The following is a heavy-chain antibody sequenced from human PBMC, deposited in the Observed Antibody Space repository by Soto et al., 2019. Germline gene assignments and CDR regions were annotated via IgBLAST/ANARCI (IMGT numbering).Heavy chain of an antibody. J-gene: IGHJ4*02. D-gene: IGHD2-15*01. CDR3: AKEASYCRGFSCYDF. CDR1: GFTFSSYT. Sequence: GGSLRLSCAASGFTFSSYTMTCVRQAPSRGLEWVSYISGSGVSTYYGDSVKGRFTISRDNSKNTLFLQMNSLRVEDTAVYYCAKEASYCRGFSCYDFWGQGTLVTVSS. CDR2: ISGSGVST. V-gene: IGHV3-23*01.